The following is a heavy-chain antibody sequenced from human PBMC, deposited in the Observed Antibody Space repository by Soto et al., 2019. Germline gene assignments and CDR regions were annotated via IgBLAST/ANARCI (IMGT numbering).Heavy chain of an antibody. V-gene: IGHV1-24*01. CDR1: GYTLTELS. D-gene: IGHD6-19*01. Sequence: GASVKVSCKVSGYTLTELSMHWVRQAPGKGLEWMGGFDPEDGETIYAQKFQGRVTMTEDTSTDTAYMELSSLRSEDTAVYYCATLIGTYSSGWYAGFDPWGQGTLVTVSS. CDR2: FDPEDGET. J-gene: IGHJ5*02. CDR3: ATLIGTYSSGWYAGFDP.